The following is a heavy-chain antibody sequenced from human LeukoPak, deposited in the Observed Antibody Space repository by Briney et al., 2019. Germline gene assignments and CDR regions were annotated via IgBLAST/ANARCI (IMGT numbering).Heavy chain of an antibody. Sequence: GASVKVSCKASGGTFSSYAISWVRQAPGQGLEWMGGIIPIFGTANYAQKFQGRVTITADESTSTAYMELSSLRSEDTAVYYCARDPEGYYDSSGYYQFDYWGQGTLVTVSS. D-gene: IGHD3-22*01. CDR2: IIPIFGTA. J-gene: IGHJ4*02. CDR3: ARDPEGYYDSSGYYQFDY. V-gene: IGHV1-69*13. CDR1: GGTFSSYA.